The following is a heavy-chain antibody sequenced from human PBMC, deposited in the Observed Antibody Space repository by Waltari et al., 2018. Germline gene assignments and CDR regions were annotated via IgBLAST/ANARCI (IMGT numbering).Heavy chain of an antibody. D-gene: IGHD6-19*01. V-gene: IGHV4-4*02. CDR1: GGSISSSNW. Sequence: QVQLQESGPGLVKPSGTLSLTCAVSGGSISSSNWWSWVRQPPGKGLEWIGEIYHSGSTNYNPSLKSRVTISVDSKNQFSLKLSSVTAADTAVYYCARDAGGWYGGLGDWGQGTLVTVSS. CDR3: ARDAGGWYGGLGD. J-gene: IGHJ4*02. CDR2: IYHSGST.